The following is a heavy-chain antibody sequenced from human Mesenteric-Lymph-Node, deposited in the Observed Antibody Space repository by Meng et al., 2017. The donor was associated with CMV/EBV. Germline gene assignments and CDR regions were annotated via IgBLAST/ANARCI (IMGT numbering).Heavy chain of an antibody. V-gene: IGHV4-59*01. CDR1: GVSIIHFH. Sequence: SETLSLTCTVSGVSIIHFHYSWFRQFPGKRLEWIGYIYDTATTNYNPSLKSRVTISVDTSKNQFSLKLSSVTAADTAVYYCARGGDYYYYYGMDVWGQGTTVTVSS. J-gene: IGHJ6*02. D-gene: IGHD3-16*01. CDR3: ARGGDYYYYYGMDV. CDR2: IYDTATT.